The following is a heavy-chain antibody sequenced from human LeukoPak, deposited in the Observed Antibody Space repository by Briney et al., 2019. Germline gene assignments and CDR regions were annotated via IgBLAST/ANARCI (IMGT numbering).Heavy chain of an antibody. CDR3: AGSIAVAGTIDY. CDR2: IWYDRSNK. V-gene: IGHV3-33*01. CDR1: GFTFSSHG. Sequence: KSGGSLRLSCAASGFTFSSHGMHWVRQAAGKGLEWVAVIWYDRSNKYYADSVKGRFTISRDNSKNTLYLQMNSLRVEDTAVYYCAGSIAVAGTIDYWGQGTLVTVSS. J-gene: IGHJ4*02. D-gene: IGHD6-19*01.